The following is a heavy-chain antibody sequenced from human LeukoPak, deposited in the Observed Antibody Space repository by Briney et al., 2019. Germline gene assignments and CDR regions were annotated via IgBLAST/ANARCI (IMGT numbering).Heavy chain of an antibody. CDR2: INPSDGAT. D-gene: IGHD3-16*01. V-gene: IGHV1-46*01. CDR1: GYTFTMYY. CDR3: AREQRGGLCGSLGGLFASYYTYYYMDV. J-gene: IGHJ6*03. Sequence: ASVKVSCKASGYTFTMYYIHWVRQAPGQGLEWMGMINPSDGATTYAQRFQGRVTMTRDMYTTTVYMDLRSLRSEDTAVYFCAREQRGGLCGSLGGLFASYYTYYYMDVWGRGTTVTVSS.